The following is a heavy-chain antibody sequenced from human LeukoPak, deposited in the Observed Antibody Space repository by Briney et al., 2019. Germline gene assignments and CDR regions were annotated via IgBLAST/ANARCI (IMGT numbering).Heavy chain of an antibody. D-gene: IGHD3-22*01. J-gene: IGHJ4*02. CDR3: AREVGGYDSSGFYRPFDY. V-gene: IGHV6-1*01. CDR2: TYYRSKWYN. CDR1: GDSVSSNSAA. Sequence: SQTLSLTCAISGDSVSSNSAAWNWIRQSPSRGLEWLGRTYYRSKWYNDYAVSVKSRITINPDTSKNQFSLRLNSVTPEDTAVYYCAREVGGYDSSGFYRPFDYWGQGTLVTVSS.